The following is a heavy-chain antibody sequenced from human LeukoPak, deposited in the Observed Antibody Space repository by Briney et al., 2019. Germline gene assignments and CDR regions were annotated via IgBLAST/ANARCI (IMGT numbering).Heavy chain of an antibody. CDR2: ISASGGST. J-gene: IGHJ4*02. CDR3: ARRFGVFDS. CDR1: IITFSSDA. Sequence: GGSLRLSCAASIITFSSDAMSWVRQAPGKGLEWVSSISASGGSTYYADSVKGRFTISRDNSKNTLYLQMHNLKAEDSAAYYCARRFGVFDSWGQGTLVTVSS. V-gene: IGHV3-23*01. D-gene: IGHD3-16*01.